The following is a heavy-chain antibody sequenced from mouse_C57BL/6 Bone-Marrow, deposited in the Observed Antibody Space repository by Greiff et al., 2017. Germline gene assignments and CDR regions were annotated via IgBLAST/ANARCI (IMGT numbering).Heavy chain of an antibody. J-gene: IGHJ1*03. D-gene: IGHD1-1*01. V-gene: IGHV1-85*01. Sequence: QVQLKQSGPELVKPGASVKLSCKASGYTFTSYDINWVKQRPGQGLEWIGWFYPRDGSTKYNEKFKGKATLTVDTSSSTAYMELHSLTSEDSAVYFCARWANYGSLWYFDVWGTGTTVTVSS. CDR3: ARWANYGSLWYFDV. CDR2: FYPRDGST. CDR1: GYTFTSYD.